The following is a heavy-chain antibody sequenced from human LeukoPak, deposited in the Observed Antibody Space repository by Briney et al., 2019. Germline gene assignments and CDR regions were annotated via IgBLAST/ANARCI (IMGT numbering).Heavy chain of an antibody. V-gene: IGHV4-39*01. CDR1: GDSISSSSYY. J-gene: IGHJ4*02. Sequence: PSETLSLTCSVSGDSISSSSYYWSWIRQSPGKGLEWIGSIYYNGNTYYNSPLKSRLTIALDTSRNQFSLKLTSVTAADTAVYFCARHRKVDTAGDYWGQGTPVTVSS. CDR2: IYYNGNT. D-gene: IGHD5-18*01. CDR3: ARHRKVDTAGDY.